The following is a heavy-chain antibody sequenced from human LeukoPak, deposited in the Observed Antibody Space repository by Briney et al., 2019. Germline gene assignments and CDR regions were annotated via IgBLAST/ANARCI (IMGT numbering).Heavy chain of an antibody. J-gene: IGHJ3*02. V-gene: IGHV1-2*02. CDR1: GYTFSDYC. Sequence: ASVKVSCKASGYTFSDYCMYWVRQAPGQGLEWMGWIKPNSGGTNYAQKFQGRVTMTRDMSTSTVYMELSSLRSEDTAVYYCARALQYYDFWSGYYNSAFDIWGQGTMVTVSS. CDR2: IKPNSGGT. CDR3: ARALQYYDFWSGYYNSAFDI. D-gene: IGHD3-3*01.